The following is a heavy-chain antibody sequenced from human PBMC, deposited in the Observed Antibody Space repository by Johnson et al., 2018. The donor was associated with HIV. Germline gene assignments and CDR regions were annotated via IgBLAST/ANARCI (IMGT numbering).Heavy chain of an antibody. D-gene: IGHD3-10*01. V-gene: IGHV3-53*04. J-gene: IGHJ3*02. CDR1: GFTVSSNY. CDR2: IYTGGST. Sequence: QPGGSLRLSCAASGFTVSSNYMSWVRQAPGKGLEWVSVIYTGGSTYYADSVKGRFTISRYNSKNTLYLQMNSLRAEDTAVYYCASTGSGSDDAFDIWGPGTLVTVSS. CDR3: ASTGSGSDDAFDI.